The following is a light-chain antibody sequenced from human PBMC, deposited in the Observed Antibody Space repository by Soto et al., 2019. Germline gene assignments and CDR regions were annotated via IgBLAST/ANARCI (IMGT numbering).Light chain of an antibody. V-gene: IGKV3-20*01. CDR3: QQYGSSPEYT. Sequence: EIVLTQSPDILSLSPGERATLSCRASQSVRSSYLAWYQQRPGQAPRLLIYGASSRATGIPDRFSGDGSGTDFTLTISRLEPEDFAVYYCQQYGSSPEYTFGQGTKLEIK. CDR1: QSVRSSY. J-gene: IGKJ2*01. CDR2: GAS.